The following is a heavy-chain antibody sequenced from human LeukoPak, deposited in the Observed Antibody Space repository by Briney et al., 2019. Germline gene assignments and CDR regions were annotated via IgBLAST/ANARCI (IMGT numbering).Heavy chain of an antibody. CDR3: ARDNDFWSA. CDR2: IYTSGST. CDR1: GGSISSGSYY. V-gene: IGHV4-61*02. J-gene: IGHJ5*02. D-gene: IGHD3-3*01. Sequence: SQTLSLTCTVSGGSISSGSYYWSWIRQPAGKGLEWIGRIYTSGSTNYNPSLKSRVTISVDTSKNQFSLKLSSVPAADTAVYYCARDNDFWSAWGQGTLVTVSS.